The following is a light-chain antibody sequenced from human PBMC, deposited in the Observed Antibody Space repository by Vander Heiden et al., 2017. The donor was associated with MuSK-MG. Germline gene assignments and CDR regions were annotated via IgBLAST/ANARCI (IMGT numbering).Light chain of an antibody. CDR3: LQDYDYPLT. CDR1: QGIRND. Sequence: AIQMTQSPSSLSASVGDRVTITCRASQGIRNDLGWYQQKPGEAPKLLIYAASNLQSGVPSRFTGSGSGTDFTLTISSLQPEDFAAYYCLQDYDYPLTFGGGTKVEIK. J-gene: IGKJ4*01. CDR2: AAS. V-gene: IGKV1-6*01.